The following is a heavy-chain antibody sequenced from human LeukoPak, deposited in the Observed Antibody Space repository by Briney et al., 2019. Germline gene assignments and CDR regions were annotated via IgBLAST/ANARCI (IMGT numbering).Heavy chain of an antibody. CDR1: GFTFSNYA. Sequence: GGSLRLSCAASGFTFSNYAMHWVRQAPGKGLEWVAVISYDGSNKYYADSVKGRFTISRDNSKNTLYLQMNSLRAEDTAVYYCAKDEAPYDSSGYYPDYWGQGTLVTVSS. CDR3: AKDEAPYDSSGYYPDY. CDR2: ISYDGSNK. J-gene: IGHJ4*02. V-gene: IGHV3-30*18. D-gene: IGHD3-22*01.